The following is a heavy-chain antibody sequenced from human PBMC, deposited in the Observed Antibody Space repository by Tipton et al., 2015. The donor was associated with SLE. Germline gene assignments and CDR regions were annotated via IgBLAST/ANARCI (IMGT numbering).Heavy chain of an antibody. J-gene: IGHJ6*02. V-gene: IGHV4-59*11. CDR1: GGSISSHY. Sequence: TLSLTCTVSGGSISSHYCSWIRQSPGKGLAWIGNVYYSGGTNYNPSPKSRVTISVDTSKNQFSLNLSSVTAADTAVYYCARDGEMTTMEVWGQGTTVTVSS. D-gene: IGHD5-24*01. CDR2: VYYSGGT. CDR3: ARDGEMTTMEV.